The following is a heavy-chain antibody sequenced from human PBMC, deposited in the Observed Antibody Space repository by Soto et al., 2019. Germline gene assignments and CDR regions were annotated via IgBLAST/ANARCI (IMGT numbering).Heavy chain of an antibody. CDR2: ISSSGSTI. J-gene: IGHJ5*02. CDR1: GFTFSDYY. D-gene: IGHD3-10*01. CDR3: ARTKSPGVHQGHWFAP. V-gene: IGHV3-11*01. Sequence: GRSLRLSCAASGFTFSDYYMCWSRQAPGKGLEWVSYISSSGSTIYYADSVKGRFTISRDNAKNSLYLQMNSLRAEDTAVYYCARTKSPGVHQGHWFAPWGQGTLVPVSS.